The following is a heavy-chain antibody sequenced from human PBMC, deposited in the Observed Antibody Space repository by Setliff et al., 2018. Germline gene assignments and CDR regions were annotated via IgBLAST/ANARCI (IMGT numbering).Heavy chain of an antibody. CDR3: ARFRDDSSGWYGTHYFDY. CDR1: GFTFSSYG. V-gene: IGHV3-30*02. D-gene: IGHD6-19*01. J-gene: IGHJ4*02. Sequence: LRLSCAASGFTFSSYGMHWVRQAPGKGLEWVAFIRYDGSNKYYADSVKGRFTISRDNSKNTLYLQMSSLRSEDTAVYYCARFRDDSSGWYGTHYFDYWGQGTLVTVSS. CDR2: IRYDGSNK.